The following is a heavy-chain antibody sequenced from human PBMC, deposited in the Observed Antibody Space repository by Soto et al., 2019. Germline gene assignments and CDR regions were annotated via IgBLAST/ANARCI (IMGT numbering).Heavy chain of an antibody. V-gene: IGHV4-4*07. CDR2: IYTSGST. CDR1: GGSISGSISRYY. CDR3: ASTFPYYDTSGYYHP. Sequence: PSETLSLTCTVSGGSISGSISRYYWSWIRQPAGKGLEWIGHIYTSGSTNYNPSLKSRVTMSVDTSRNRFSLKLTSVTAADTAVYFCASTFPYYDTSGYYHPWGQGTLVTVSS. J-gene: IGHJ5*02. D-gene: IGHD3-22*01.